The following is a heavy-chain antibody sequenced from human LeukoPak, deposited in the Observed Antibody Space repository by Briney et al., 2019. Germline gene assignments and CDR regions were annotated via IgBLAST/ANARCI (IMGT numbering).Heavy chain of an antibody. Sequence: GASVKVSCKASGYTFTSYGISWVRQAPGQGLEWMGWISAYNGNTNYAQKLQGRVTMTTDTSTSTAYMELRSLRSDDTAVYYCAREATEVSDYVWGSYRYFDYWGQGTLVTVSS. D-gene: IGHD3-16*02. J-gene: IGHJ4*02. V-gene: IGHV1-18*01. CDR1: GYTFTSYG. CDR3: AREATEVSDYVWGSYRYFDY. CDR2: ISAYNGNT.